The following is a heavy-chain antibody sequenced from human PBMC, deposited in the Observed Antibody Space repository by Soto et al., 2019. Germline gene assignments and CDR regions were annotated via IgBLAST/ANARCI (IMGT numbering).Heavy chain of an antibody. CDR1: GFIFSSYG. Sequence: GGSLRLSCAASGFIFSSYGMHWVRQAPGKGLEWVAVISYDGSNKNYADSVKGRFSISRDSSKNTLYLQMNSLRAEDTAVYYCAKDWEAWRDYYYYGMDVWGQGTTVTVSS. CDR2: ISYDGSNK. D-gene: IGHD1-26*01. V-gene: IGHV3-30*18. J-gene: IGHJ6*02. CDR3: AKDWEAWRDYYYYGMDV.